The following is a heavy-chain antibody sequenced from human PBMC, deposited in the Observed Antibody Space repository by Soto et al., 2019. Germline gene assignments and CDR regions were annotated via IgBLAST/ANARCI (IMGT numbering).Heavy chain of an antibody. CDR1: GFTFSSYA. V-gene: IGHV3-23*01. CDR2: VSGSGGST. J-gene: IGHJ4*02. Sequence: PGGSLRLSCAASGFTFSSYAMSWVRQAPEKGLEWVSAVSGSGGSTYYADSVKGRFTISRDNSKNTLYLQMNSLRAEDTAVYYCAKDYPPSKGDYYLYFGFWGQGTLVTVSS. D-gene: IGHD4-17*01. CDR3: AKDYPPSKGDYYLYFGF.